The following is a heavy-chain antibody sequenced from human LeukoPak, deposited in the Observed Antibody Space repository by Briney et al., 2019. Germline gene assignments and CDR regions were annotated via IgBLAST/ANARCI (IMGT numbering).Heavy chain of an antibody. J-gene: IGHJ4*02. CDR3: ASGSNWNRFDY. Sequence: SDTLSLTCTVSGGPINSHYWSWIRQPPGKGLEWIGYIYYSGSTNYNPSLKSRVTISIDTSKNQFSLQLSSVTAADTAVYYCASGSNWNRFDYWGRGNVVPVS. CDR2: IYYSGST. CDR1: GGPINSHY. V-gene: IGHV4-59*07. D-gene: IGHD1-20*01.